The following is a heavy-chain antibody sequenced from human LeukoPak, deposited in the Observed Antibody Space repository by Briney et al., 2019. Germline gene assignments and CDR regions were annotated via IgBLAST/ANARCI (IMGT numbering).Heavy chain of an antibody. V-gene: IGHV3-53*01. CDR1: GFTVSSNY. CDR2: IYSGGST. CDR3: AKVTYYDFRSGPTGLDY. Sequence: PGGSLRLSCAASGFTVSSNYMSWVRQAPGKGLEWVSVIYSGGSTYYADSVKGRFTISRDNSKNTLYLQMNSLRAEDTAVYYCAKVTYYDFRSGPTGLDYWGQGTLVTVSS. J-gene: IGHJ4*02. D-gene: IGHD3-3*01.